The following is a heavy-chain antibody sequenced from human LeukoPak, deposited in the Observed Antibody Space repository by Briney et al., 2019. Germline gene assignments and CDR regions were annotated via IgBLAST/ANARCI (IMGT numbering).Heavy chain of an antibody. V-gene: IGHV3-64D*06. J-gene: IGHJ4*02. CDR1: GFTFSTYV. Sequence: GGSLRLSCSVSGFTFSTYVMHWVRQAPGKGLEYVSAISSNGDNTYYADSVKGRYTISRDNSKNTLYLQMSSLRADDTAVYYCVRGTGYWGQGTLVTVSS. CDR3: VRGTGY. CDR2: ISSNGDNT.